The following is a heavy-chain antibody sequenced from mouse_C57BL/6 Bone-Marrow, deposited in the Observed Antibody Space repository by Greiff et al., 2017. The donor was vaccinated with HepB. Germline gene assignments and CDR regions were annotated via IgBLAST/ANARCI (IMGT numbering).Heavy chain of an antibody. CDR2: IYPRSGNT. CDR1: GYTFTSYG. D-gene: IGHD1-1*01. J-gene: IGHJ3*01. V-gene: IGHV1-81*01. CDR3: ARDYYYGSSYVWFAY. Sequence: QVQLQQSGAELARPGASVKLSCKASGYTFTSYGISWVKQRTGQGLEWIGEIYPRSGNTYYNEKFKGKATLTADKSSSTAYMELRSLTSEDSAVYFCARDYYYGSSYVWFAYWGQGTLVTGSA.